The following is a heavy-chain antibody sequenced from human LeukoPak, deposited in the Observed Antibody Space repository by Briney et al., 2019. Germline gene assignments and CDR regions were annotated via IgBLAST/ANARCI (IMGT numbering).Heavy chain of an antibody. D-gene: IGHD3-16*02. CDR1: GFTFDDYG. V-gene: IGHV3-20*04. CDR2: IDWNGGST. Sequence: GGSLRLSCAASGFTFDDYGMSWVRQAPGKCLEWVSGIDWNGGSTGYADSVKGRFTISRDNAKNSLYLQMNSLRAEDTALYYCARPGPTFGGVITYFDYWGQGTLVTVSS. CDR3: ARPGPTFGGVITYFDY. J-gene: IGHJ4*02.